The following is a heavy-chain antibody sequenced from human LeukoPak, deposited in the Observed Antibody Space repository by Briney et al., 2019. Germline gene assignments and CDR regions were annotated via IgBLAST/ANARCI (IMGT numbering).Heavy chain of an antibody. D-gene: IGHD3-10*01. CDR3: ARDRYYGDSMDV. CDR2: ISSSGSTI. V-gene: IGHV3-48*03. J-gene: IGHJ6*03. Sequence: PGGSLRLSCAASGFTFSSYEMNWVRQAPGKGLEWVSYISSSGSTIYYADSVKGRFTISRDNAKNSLYLQMNSLRAEDTALYYCARDRYYGDSMDVWGKGTTVTVSS. CDR1: GFTFSSYE.